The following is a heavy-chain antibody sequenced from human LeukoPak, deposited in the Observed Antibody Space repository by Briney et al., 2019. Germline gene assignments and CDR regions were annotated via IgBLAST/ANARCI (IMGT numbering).Heavy chain of an antibody. Sequence: RGSLRLSCAASGFTYSSYAMHWARQAPGKGLEWGAVISYDGSNKYYADSVKGRFTISRDNSKNTLYLQMNSLRAEDTAVYYCARDEASGYSSSWGDYWGQGTLVTVSS. D-gene: IGHD6-13*01. CDR1: GFTYSSYA. V-gene: IGHV3-30*04. CDR3: ARDEASGYSSSWGDY. J-gene: IGHJ4*02. CDR2: ISYDGSNK.